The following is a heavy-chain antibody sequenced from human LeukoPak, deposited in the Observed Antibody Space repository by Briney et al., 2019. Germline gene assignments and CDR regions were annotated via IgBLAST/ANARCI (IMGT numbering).Heavy chain of an antibody. V-gene: IGHV4-30-2*01. D-gene: IGHD2-21*02. CDR2: IYHSGST. CDR3: ARVSAYCGGDCYPPMYYYYGMDV. J-gene: IGHJ6*02. Sequence: SETLSLTCAVSGGSISSGGYSWSWIRQPPGKGLGWIGYIYHSGSTYYNPSLKSRVTISVDRSKNQFSLKLSSVTAADTAVYYCARVSAYCGGDCYPPMYYYYGMDVWGQGTTVTVSS. CDR1: GGSISSGGYS.